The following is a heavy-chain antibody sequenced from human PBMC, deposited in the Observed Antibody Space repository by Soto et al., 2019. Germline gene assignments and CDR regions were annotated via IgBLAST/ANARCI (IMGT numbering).Heavy chain of an antibody. CDR3: AAGGGLPRYS. V-gene: IGHV4-30-2*01. CDR2: IYHSGST. Sequence: QLQLQESGSGLVKPSQTLSLTCAVSGGSISSGGYSWSWIRQPPGKGLEWIGYIYHSGSTVYNPSLKRRVIIPVDRSKNQFSLKLSSLTAADTAVYYCAAGGGLPRYSWGQGTLVTVSS. CDR1: GGSISSGGYS. D-gene: IGHD1-26*01. J-gene: IGHJ4*02.